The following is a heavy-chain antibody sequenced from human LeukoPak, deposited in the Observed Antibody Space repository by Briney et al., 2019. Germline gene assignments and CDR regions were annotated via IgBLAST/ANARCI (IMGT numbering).Heavy chain of an antibody. J-gene: IGHJ4*02. V-gene: IGHV3-49*03. Sequence: PGGSLRLSCTASGFTFGDYAMSWFRQAPGKGLEWVGFIRSKAYGGTTEYAASVKGRFTISSDDSKSIAYLQMNSLKTEDTAVYYCTRDGIRYGDYGGYYWGQGTLVTVSS. CDR1: GFTFGDYA. D-gene: IGHD4-17*01. CDR2: IRSKAYGGTT. CDR3: TRDGIRYGDYGGYY.